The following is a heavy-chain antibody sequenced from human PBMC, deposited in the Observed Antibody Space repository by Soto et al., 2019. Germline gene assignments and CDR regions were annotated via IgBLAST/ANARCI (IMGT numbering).Heavy chain of an antibody. Sequence: PGESLKISCKGSGYSFTSYWIGWVRQMPGKGLEWMGTIYPGDSDTRYSPSFQGQVTISADKSISTAYLQWSSLKASDTAMYYCARLAYYSSSGDYGMDVWGQGTTVTFSS. CDR2: IYPGDSDT. CDR1: GYSFTSYW. V-gene: IGHV5-51*01. J-gene: IGHJ6*02. D-gene: IGHD6-13*01. CDR3: ARLAYYSSSGDYGMDV.